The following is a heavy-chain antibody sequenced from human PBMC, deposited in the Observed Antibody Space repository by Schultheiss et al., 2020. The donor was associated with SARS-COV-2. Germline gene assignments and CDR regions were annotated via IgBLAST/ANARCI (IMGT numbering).Heavy chain of an antibody. J-gene: IGHJ4*02. D-gene: IGHD6-19*01. CDR1: GGSFSGYY. CDR2: INHSGST. Sequence: SETLSLTCAVYGGSFSGYYWSWIRQPPGKGLEWIGEINHSGSTNHNPSLKSRVTISVDTSKNQFSLKLSSVTAADTAVYYCAVAVAGTCFDYWGQGTLVTVSS. V-gene: IGHV4-34*01. CDR3: AVAVAGTCFDY.